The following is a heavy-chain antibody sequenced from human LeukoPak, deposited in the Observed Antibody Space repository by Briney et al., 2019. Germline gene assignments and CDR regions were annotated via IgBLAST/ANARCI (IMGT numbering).Heavy chain of an antibody. CDR2: IYYSGST. J-gene: IGHJ5*02. V-gene: IGHV4-59*01. D-gene: IGHD6-13*01. CDR3: ARHSGIATTGFRFDP. CDR1: GGSISSYY. Sequence: SETLSLTCTVPGGSISSYYWSWIRQPPGKGLEWIGYIYYSGSTNYNPSLKSRVTISVDTSKNQFSLKLSSVTAADTAVYYCARHSGIATTGFRFDPWGQGTLVTVSS.